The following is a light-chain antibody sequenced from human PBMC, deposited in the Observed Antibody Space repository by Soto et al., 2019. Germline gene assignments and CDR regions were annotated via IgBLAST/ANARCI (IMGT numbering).Light chain of an antibody. J-gene: IGKJ5*01. V-gene: IGKV1-33*01. CDR1: QDISHY. CDR2: DAS. Sequence: DIQMTQSPSSLSASVGDTVTITAQASQDISHYFNWYQQKPGTALKLLIYDASNLHPGVPSRFRGSGSGTEFSFNITSLQPEDVATYYCQQYDDLPITFGQGTRLEIK. CDR3: QQYDDLPIT.